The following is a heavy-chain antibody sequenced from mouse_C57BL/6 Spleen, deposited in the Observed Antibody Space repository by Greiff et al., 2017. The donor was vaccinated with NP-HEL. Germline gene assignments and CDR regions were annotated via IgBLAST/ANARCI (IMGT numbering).Heavy chain of an antibody. J-gene: IGHJ2*01. V-gene: IGHV7-3*01. CDR3: ARITTVVAPHFDY. D-gene: IGHD1-1*01. CDR2: IRNKANGYTT. Sequence: EVKVVESGGGLVQPGGSLSLSCAASGFTFTDYYMSWVRQPPGKALEWLGFIRNKANGYTTEYSASVKGRFTISRDNSQSILYLQMNALIAEDSATYYCARITTVVAPHFDYWGQGTTLTVSS. CDR1: GFTFTDYY.